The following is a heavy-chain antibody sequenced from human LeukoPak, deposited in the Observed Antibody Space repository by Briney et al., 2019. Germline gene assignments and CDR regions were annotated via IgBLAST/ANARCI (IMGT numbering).Heavy chain of an antibody. Sequence: ASVKVSCKASGYTFTSYGISWVRQAPGQGLEWMGWISAYNGNTNYAQKLQGRVTMTTDTSTSKAYMELRSLRSDDTAVYYCAREGGYYYDSSGYSGSDYWGQGTLVTVSS. D-gene: IGHD3-22*01. CDR1: GYTFTSYG. CDR2: ISAYNGNT. CDR3: AREGGYYYDSSGYSGSDY. J-gene: IGHJ4*02. V-gene: IGHV1-18*01.